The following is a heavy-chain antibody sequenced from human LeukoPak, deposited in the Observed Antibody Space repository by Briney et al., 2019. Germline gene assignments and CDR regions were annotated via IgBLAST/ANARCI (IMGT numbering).Heavy chain of an antibody. Sequence: SGPTLVNPTQTLTLTCTFSGFSLSASGVGVAWIRQPPGQAPEWLALIYWDDYKRYSPSLKSRLTITKDTSKNQVVLTMTNMDPVDTATYYYAHRADSTGWYSIDYWGQGTLVTVSS. V-gene: IGHV2-5*02. CDR1: GFSLSASGVG. CDR3: AHRADSTGWYSIDY. CDR2: IYWDDYK. D-gene: IGHD6-19*01. J-gene: IGHJ4*02.